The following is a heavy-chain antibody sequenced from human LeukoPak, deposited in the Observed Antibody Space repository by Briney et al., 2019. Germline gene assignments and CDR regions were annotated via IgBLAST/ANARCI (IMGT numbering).Heavy chain of an antibody. V-gene: IGHV3-7*01. CDR1: GFTFSNYW. CDR2: INQDGSEI. J-gene: IGHJ2*01. D-gene: IGHD3-22*01. Sequence: PGGSLRLSCAASGFTFSNYWMSSVCQAPGKGLEWLANINQDGSEIYYVDSVKGRFTISRDNGKNSLYLQINSLRADDTAVYYCARDQGSMIVERTTKWYFYLWGRGTLVTVSS. CDR3: ARDQGSMIVERTTKWYFYL.